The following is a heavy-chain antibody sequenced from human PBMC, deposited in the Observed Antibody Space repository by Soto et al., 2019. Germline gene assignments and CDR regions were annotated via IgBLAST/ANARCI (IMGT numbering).Heavy chain of an antibody. CDR2: IYYSGST. CDR1: GGSISSYY. J-gene: IGHJ4*02. CDR3: ARRWGRTFDY. D-gene: IGHD3-16*01. V-gene: IGHV4-59*08. Sequence: QVQLQESGPGLVKPSETLSLTCTVSGGSISSYYWCWIRQPPGKGLEWIGYIYYSGSTNYNPSHKRRLTIPVNTSKNQYYPKLSPVTAADTAVYYCARRWGRTFDYWGQGTLVTVSS.